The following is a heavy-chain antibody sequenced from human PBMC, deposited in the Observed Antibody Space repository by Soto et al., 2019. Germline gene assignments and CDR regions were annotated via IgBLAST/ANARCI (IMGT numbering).Heavy chain of an antibody. CDR1: GDSMSSYY. CDR3: AREQTGAADF. J-gene: IGHJ3*01. D-gene: IGHD7-27*01. Sequence: QVQLQESGPGLVEPSETLSLTCTVSGDSMSSYYWSWIRQSAEKGLEWIGRISATGTTTYIPSLKSRITLSVDTSKNQFSLHLKFVTAADTAVYFCAREQTGAADFWGQGTVVTVS. CDR2: ISATGTT. V-gene: IGHV4-4*07.